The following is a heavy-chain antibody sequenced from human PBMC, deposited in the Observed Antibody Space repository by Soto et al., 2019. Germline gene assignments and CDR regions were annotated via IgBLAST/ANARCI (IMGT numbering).Heavy chain of an antibody. D-gene: IGHD4-17*01. V-gene: IGHV3-30-3*01. CDR3: ASIPYGDYVPGTDTPYYSYYGMDV. CDR1: GFTFSSYA. Sequence: QVQLVESGGGVVQPRRSLRLSCAASGFTFSSYAMHWVRQAPGKGLEWVAVISYDGSNKYYADSVKGRFTISRDNSNNTLDLRMNSLRAEDTAVYYCASIPYGDYVPGTDTPYYSYYGMDVWGQGTTVTVSS. J-gene: IGHJ6*02. CDR2: ISYDGSNK.